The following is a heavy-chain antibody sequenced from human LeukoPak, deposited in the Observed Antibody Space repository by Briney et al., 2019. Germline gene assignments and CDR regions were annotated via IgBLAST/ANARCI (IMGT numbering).Heavy chain of an antibody. Sequence: GGSLRLSCAASGFTFSSYTMRWVRQAPGKGLEWVSAISGSGGSTYYADSVKGRFTISRDNSKNTLYLQMNSLRAEDTAVYYCAKVVFSSFYVGAFDIWGQGTMVTVSS. V-gene: IGHV3-23*01. D-gene: IGHD6-6*01. CDR3: AKVVFSSFYVGAFDI. J-gene: IGHJ3*02. CDR1: GFTFSSYT. CDR2: ISGSGGST.